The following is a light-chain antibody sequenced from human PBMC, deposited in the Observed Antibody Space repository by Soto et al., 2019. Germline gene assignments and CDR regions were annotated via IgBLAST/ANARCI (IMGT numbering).Light chain of an antibody. CDR2: AAS. CDR1: QNISNF. V-gene: IGKV1-39*01. Sequence: SQLPRHRSSLSASVGASVTRTCRASQNISNFLNWYQQKPGKAPKLLIYAASSLQSGIPSRFSGSGSGTDFTLTISRLQPEHFATYYCQQHYGSPLTFGGGTKVDI. J-gene: IGKJ4*01. CDR3: QQHYGSPLT.